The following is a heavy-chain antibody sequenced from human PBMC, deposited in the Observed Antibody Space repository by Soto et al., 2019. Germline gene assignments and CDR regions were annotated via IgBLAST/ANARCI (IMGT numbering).Heavy chain of an antibody. CDR2: IRSKANSYAT. CDR3: TSSGWFDAFDI. CDR1: GFTFSGSA. Sequence: EVQLVESGGGLVQPGGSLKLSCAASGFTFSGSAMHWVRQASGKGLEWVGRIRSKANSYATAYAASVKGRFTISRDDSKHTAYLQMNSLKTEDTAVYYCTSSGWFDAFDIWGQGTMVTVSS. V-gene: IGHV3-73*02. J-gene: IGHJ3*02. D-gene: IGHD6-19*01.